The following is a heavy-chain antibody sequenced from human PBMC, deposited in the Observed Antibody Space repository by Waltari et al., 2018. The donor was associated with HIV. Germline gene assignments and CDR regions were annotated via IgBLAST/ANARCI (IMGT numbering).Heavy chain of an antibody. D-gene: IGHD3-16*01. V-gene: IGHV1-2*02. J-gene: IGHJ4*01. CDR3: HRPWDSDHWGSDL. CDR1: GYTFIGYF. CDR2: QNPRRSDT. Sequence: QDHLIQSGTEVKEPGASLRVSCRASGYTFIGYFIQWVRQSPGKRLEWMGDQNPRRSDTEYAQKFRGRVTLTGETSVNTAYLDLKGLRLDDTATYFCHRPWDSDHWGSDLWGQGTLVIVS.